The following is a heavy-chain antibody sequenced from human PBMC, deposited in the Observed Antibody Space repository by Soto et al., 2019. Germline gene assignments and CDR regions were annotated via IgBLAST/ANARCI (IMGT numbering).Heavy chain of an antibody. CDR3: ASLIAAPTY. D-gene: IGHD6-13*01. V-gene: IGHV4-31*03. Sequence: PSETLSLTCTVSGGSISSGDYYWSGIRQHPGKGLEWIGYIYYSGSTYYNPSLNSRVTISVDTSKNQFSLKLSSVTAADTAVYYCASLIAAPTYWGQGTLVTVSS. CDR1: GGSISSGDYY. J-gene: IGHJ4*02. CDR2: IYYSGST.